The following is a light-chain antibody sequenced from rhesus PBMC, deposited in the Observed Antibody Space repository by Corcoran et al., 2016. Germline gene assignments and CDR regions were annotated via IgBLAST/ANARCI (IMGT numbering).Light chain of an antibody. V-gene: IGKV3-24*04. CDR1: QSVSSS. Sequence: EIVMTQSPATLALSPGERASLSCRASQSVSSSLVWYQQKPGPAPRLLIYGASSRATGIPERFSGSGSGTEFTLPISSLEPEDVGVYFCLQSRNWPWTFGQGTKVEIK. CDR2: GAS. J-gene: IGKJ1*01. CDR3: LQSRNWPWT.